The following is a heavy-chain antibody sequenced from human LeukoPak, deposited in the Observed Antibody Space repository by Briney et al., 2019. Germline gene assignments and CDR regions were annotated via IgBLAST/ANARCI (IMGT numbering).Heavy chain of an antibody. D-gene: IGHD1-20*01. CDR2: IYYSGIT. Sequence: SETLSLTCTGSGGSISSSTYYWGWIRQPPGKGLEWIGSIYYSGITYYNPSLKSRVTISVDMSKNQFSLKLSSVTAADTAVYYCARQDNYYFDYWGQGILVTVSS. CDR3: ARQDNYYFDY. V-gene: IGHV4-39*01. J-gene: IGHJ4*02. CDR1: GGSISSSTYY.